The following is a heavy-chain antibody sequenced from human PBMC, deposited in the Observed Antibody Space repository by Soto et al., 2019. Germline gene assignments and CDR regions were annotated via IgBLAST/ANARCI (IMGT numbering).Heavy chain of an antibody. J-gene: IGHJ3*02. Sequence: ASVKVSCKASGGTFSSYDINWVRQATGQGLEWMGWMNPNSGNTGYAQKFQGRVTMTRNTSISTAYMELSSLRSEDTAVYYCARGPLCSGGSCYLDAFDIWGQGTMVTVSS. V-gene: IGHV1-8*01. D-gene: IGHD2-15*01. CDR1: GGTFSSYD. CDR2: MNPNSGNT. CDR3: ARGPLCSGGSCYLDAFDI.